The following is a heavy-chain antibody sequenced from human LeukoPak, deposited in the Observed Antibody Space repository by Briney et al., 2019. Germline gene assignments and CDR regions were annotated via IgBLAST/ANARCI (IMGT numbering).Heavy chain of an antibody. CDR2: TYYRSKWYN. D-gene: IGHD6-19*01. Sequence: SQTLSLTCVVSGDSVSSKNGAWNWIRQSPSRGLEWLGRTYYRSKWYNDYAESMEGRMTISQDTSKNQYSLHLNSVTPDDTAVYYCAQDFGTTGWHTFDYWGQGTLVTVS. V-gene: IGHV6-1*01. CDR1: GDSVSSKNGA. J-gene: IGHJ4*02. CDR3: AQDFGTTGWHTFDY.